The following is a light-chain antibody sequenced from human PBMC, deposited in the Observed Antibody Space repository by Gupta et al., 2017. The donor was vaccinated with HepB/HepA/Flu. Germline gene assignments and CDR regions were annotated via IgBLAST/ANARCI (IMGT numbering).Light chain of an antibody. CDR1: QSISSY. Sequence: DIQMTQSPSSLSASVGDRVTITCRASQSISSYLNWYQQKPGKAPKLLIYAASSLQSGVPSRFSGSGSGTDFTLTIISLQPEDFATYYCQQSYSTPRTFGQGTKVEIK. CDR2: AAS. V-gene: IGKV1-39*01. J-gene: IGKJ1*01. CDR3: QQSYSTPRT.